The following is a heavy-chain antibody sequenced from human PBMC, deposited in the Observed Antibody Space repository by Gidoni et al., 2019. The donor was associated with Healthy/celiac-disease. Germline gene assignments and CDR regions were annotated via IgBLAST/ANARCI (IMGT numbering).Heavy chain of an antibody. D-gene: IGHD6-13*01. CDR2: ISGSGGST. CDR1: GFTFRSYA. V-gene: IGHV3-23*01. CDR3: AKAPPYSSSWYLDY. J-gene: IGHJ4*02. Sequence: EVQLLESGGGLVQPGGSLRLYCSASGFTFRSYAMSWVSQAPGKGLEWVSAISGSGGSTYYADSLKGRFTISRDNSKNTLYLQMNSLRAEDTAVYYCAKAPPYSSSWYLDYWGQGTLVTVSS.